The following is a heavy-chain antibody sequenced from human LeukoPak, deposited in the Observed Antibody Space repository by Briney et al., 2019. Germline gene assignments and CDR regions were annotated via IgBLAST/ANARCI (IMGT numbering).Heavy chain of an antibody. V-gene: IGHV3-64*05. Sequence: GGSLRLSCLASGFTFSSYGMHWVRQAPGKGLEYVSAISSNGGNTDYADSVKGRFTISRDNSKNTLYVQMSSLRPEDTAVYYCVKAASGIYDYWGQGTLVTVSS. CDR2: ISSNGGNT. D-gene: IGHD3-10*01. CDR3: VKAASGIYDY. CDR1: GFTFSSYG. J-gene: IGHJ4*02.